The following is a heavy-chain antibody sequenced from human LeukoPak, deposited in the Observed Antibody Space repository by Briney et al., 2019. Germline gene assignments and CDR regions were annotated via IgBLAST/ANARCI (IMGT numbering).Heavy chain of an antibody. CDR3: ARVPVYYYDSSGYPILLFDAFDI. J-gene: IGHJ3*02. D-gene: IGHD3-22*01. CDR1: GFTFSSYW. CDR2: INSDGSST. V-gene: IGHV3-74*01. Sequence: GGSLRLSCAASGFTFSSYWMHWVRKAPGKGLVWVSRINSDGSSTSYADSVKGRFTISRDNANNTLYLQMNSLRGEDTAVYYCARVPVYYYDSSGYPILLFDAFDIWGQGTMVTVSS.